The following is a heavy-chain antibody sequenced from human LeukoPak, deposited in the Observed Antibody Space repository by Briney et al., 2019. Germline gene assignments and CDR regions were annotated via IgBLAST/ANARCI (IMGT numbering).Heavy chain of an antibody. D-gene: IGHD3-22*01. J-gene: IGHJ4*02. CDR3: ARGKGDSSGYYNYYFDY. CDR1: GFTFSSYW. V-gene: IGHV3-21*01. Sequence: PGGSLRLSCAASGFTFSSYWMSWVRQAPGKGLEWVSSISSSSSSIYYADSVKGRFTISRDNAKNSLYLQMNSLRAEDTAVYYCARGKGDSSGYYNYYFDYWGQGTLVTVSS. CDR2: ISSSSSSI.